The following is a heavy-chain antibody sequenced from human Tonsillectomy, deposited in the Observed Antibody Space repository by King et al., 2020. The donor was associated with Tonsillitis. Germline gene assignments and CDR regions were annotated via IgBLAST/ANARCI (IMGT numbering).Heavy chain of an antibody. CDR3: ARRGTATGNDY. Sequence: QLVQSGAEVKKPGESLRISCKGSGYRFTDYWITWVRQMPGKGLEWMGRIDPSDSYTNYSPSFQGHVTISSDKSISTAYLQWSSLKAPDTAMYYCARRGTATGNDYWGQGTLVTVAS. J-gene: IGHJ4*02. CDR2: IDPSDSYT. D-gene: IGHD1-1*01. CDR1: GYRFTDYW. V-gene: IGHV5-10-1*03.